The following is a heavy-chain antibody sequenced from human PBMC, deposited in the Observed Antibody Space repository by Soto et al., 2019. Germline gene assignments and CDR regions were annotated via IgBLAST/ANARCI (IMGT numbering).Heavy chain of an antibody. CDR1: GGSINSNNYY. Sequence: SETLSLTCTVSGGSINSNNYYWAWIRQPPGKGLAWIASIYYDGSTYYNPSLKSRVSISVDTSKNHFSLKLSSATAADTAVYYCAKVVVAATRHTDFDSWGQGTLVTVYS. CDR2: IYYDGST. D-gene: IGHD2-15*01. V-gene: IGHV4-39*02. CDR3: AKVVVAATRHTDFDS. J-gene: IGHJ4*02.